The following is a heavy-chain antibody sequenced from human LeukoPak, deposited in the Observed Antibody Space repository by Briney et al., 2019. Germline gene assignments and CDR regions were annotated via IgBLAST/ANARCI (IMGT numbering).Heavy chain of an antibody. CDR2: ISSNGGST. Sequence: GGSLRLSCAASGFTFSSYAMHWVRQAPGKGLEYVSAISSNGGSTYYANSVKGRFTISRDNSKNTLYLQMGSLRAEDMAVYYCARSGRRANYYYYYGMDVWGQGTTVTVSS. CDR3: ARSGRRANYYYYYGMDV. V-gene: IGHV3-64*01. CDR1: GFTFSSYA. D-gene: IGHD2-15*01. J-gene: IGHJ6*02.